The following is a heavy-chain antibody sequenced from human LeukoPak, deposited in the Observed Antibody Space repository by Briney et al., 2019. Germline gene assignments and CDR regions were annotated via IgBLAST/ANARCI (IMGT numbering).Heavy chain of an antibody. CDR3: ARESGGPTDHYYYGMDV. V-gene: IGHV3-23*01. D-gene: IGHD4-23*01. J-gene: IGHJ6*02. Sequence: GGSLRLSCAASGFTFTSYAMSWVRQAPGKGLEWVSAISASGGSTYYVDSVKGRFTISRDNSKNTLYLQMNSLRAEDTAVYYCARESGGPTDHYYYGMDVWGQGTTVTVSS. CDR2: ISASGGST. CDR1: GFTFTSYA.